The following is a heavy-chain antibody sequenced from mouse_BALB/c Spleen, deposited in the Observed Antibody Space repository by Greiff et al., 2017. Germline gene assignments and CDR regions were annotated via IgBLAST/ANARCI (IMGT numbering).Heavy chain of an antibody. D-gene: IGHD2-14*01. Sequence: EVKLVESGGGLVKPGGSLKLSCAASGFTFSSYAMSWVRQTPEKRLEWVASISSGGSTYYPDSVKGRFTISRDNARNLLYLQMSSLRSEDTAMYYCARGAYYRYDGDWFDYWGQGTTLTVSS. CDR3: ARGAYYRYDGDWFDY. V-gene: IGHV5-6-5*01. CDR1: GFTFSSYA. J-gene: IGHJ2*01. CDR2: ISSGGST.